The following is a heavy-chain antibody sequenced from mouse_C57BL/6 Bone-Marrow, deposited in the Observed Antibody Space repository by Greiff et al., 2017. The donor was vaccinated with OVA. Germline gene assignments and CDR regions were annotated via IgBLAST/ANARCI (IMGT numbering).Heavy chain of an antibody. CDR1: GYAFSSYW. Sequence: VQGVESGAELVKPGASVKISCKASGYAFSSYWMNWVKQRPGKGLEWIGQIYPGDGDTNYNGKFKGKATLTADKSSSTAYMQLSSLTSEDSAVYFCAKDLGRRYFDYWGQGTTLTVSS. J-gene: IGHJ2*01. CDR3: AKDLGRRYFDY. CDR2: IYPGDGDT. V-gene: IGHV1-80*01. D-gene: IGHD4-1*01.